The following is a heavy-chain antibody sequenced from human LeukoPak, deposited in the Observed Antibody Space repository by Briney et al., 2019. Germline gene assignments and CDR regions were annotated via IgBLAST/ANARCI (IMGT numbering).Heavy chain of an antibody. CDR3: ARVMSASVWRSYGSYYYYYMDI. D-gene: IGHD3-16*01. J-gene: IGHJ6*03. CDR2: IEQDGSEK. V-gene: IGHV3-7*01. Sequence: QPGGSLRLSCAASGFTFSSYWMSWVRQAPGKGLEWVANIEQDGSEKYSVDSVKGRFTISRDNAKNSLYMQMNSLRAEDTAVYYCARVMSASVWRSYGSYYYYYMDIWGKGTTVTVSS. CDR1: GFTFSSYW.